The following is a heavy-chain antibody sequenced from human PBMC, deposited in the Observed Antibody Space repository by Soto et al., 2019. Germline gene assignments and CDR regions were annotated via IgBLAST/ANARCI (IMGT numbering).Heavy chain of an antibody. CDR3: ARLVWSYGTWFDP. Sequence: SETLSLTCTVSGGSISSYYWSWIRQPPGKGLEWIGYIYYSGSTNYNPSLKSRVTISVDTSKNQFSLKLSSVTAADTAVYYCARLVWSYGTWFDPWGQGTLITVS. J-gene: IGHJ5*02. CDR2: IYYSGST. D-gene: IGHD5-18*01. CDR1: GGSISSYY. V-gene: IGHV4-59*08.